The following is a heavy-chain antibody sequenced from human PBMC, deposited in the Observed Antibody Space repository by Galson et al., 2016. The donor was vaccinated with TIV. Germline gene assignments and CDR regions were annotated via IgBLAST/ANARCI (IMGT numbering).Heavy chain of an antibody. CDR2: LFYSGSR. Sequence: SETLSLTCTVSGGSITSHYWSWIRQPPGKGMEWIGYLFYSGSRNFTSSFKSRVTVSLDTSKNQFSLKLKSVTAADTAVYYCARRGNITIFGVPYPDYYYYMDVWGKGTTVTVSS. CDR3: ARRGNITIFGVPYPDYYYYMDV. V-gene: IGHV4-59*11. J-gene: IGHJ6*03. D-gene: IGHD3-3*01. CDR1: GGSITSHY.